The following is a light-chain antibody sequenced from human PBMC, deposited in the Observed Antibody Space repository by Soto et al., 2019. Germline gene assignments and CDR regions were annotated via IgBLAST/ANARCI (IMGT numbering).Light chain of an antibody. Sequence: EIVMTQSPDTLSVSPGERATLSCRASQSVSSNLAWYQQKPGQAPRLLIYGASTRATGIPARFSGSGSGTEFTLTISSLKSEDFEVYYCQQYNNWLITFGQGTRLEIK. CDR1: QSVSSN. CDR2: GAS. CDR3: QQYNNWLIT. V-gene: IGKV3-15*01. J-gene: IGKJ5*01.